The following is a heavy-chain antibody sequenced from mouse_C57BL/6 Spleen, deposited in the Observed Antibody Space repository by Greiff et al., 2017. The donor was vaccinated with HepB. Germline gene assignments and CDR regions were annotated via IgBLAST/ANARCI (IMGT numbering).Heavy chain of an antibody. CDR3: AGRYGGSYWYFDV. D-gene: IGHD1-1*01. Sequence: EVQLQESGRGLVQPGESLKLSCESTEYEFPSHDMSWVRKTPEKRLELVASINSDGGSTYYPDTMERRFIITKDKIKKTLYLQMIRLRSKDTALYYCAGRYGGSYWYFDVWGTGTTVTVSS. J-gene: IGHJ1*03. CDR2: INSDGGST. V-gene: IGHV5-2*01. CDR1: EYEFPSHD.